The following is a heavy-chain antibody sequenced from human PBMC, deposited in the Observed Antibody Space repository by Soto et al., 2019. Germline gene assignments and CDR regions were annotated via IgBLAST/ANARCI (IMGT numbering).Heavy chain of an antibody. Sequence: QVQLVESGGGVVQPGRSLRLSCAASGFTFSSYGMHWVRQAPGKGLEWVAVIWYDGSNKYYADSVKGRFTISRDNSKNTLYRQMNSLRAEDTAVYYCAREWYSSSWQDDDAFDIWGQGTMVTVSS. CDR3: AREWYSSSWQDDDAFDI. J-gene: IGHJ3*02. V-gene: IGHV3-33*01. D-gene: IGHD6-13*01. CDR2: IWYDGSNK. CDR1: GFTFSSYG.